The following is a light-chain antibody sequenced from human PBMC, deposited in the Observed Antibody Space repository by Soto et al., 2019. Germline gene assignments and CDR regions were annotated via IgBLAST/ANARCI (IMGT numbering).Light chain of an antibody. CDR3: QQYNSS. CDR2: KAS. V-gene: IGKV1-5*03. CDR1: RSISSW. Sequence: DIQMTQSPSTLSASVGDRVTITCRASRSISSWLAWYQQKPGKAPKLLIYKASSLESGVPSRFSGSGSGTEFTLTISSLQPDDFATYYCQQYNSSFGQGTKVDIK. J-gene: IGKJ2*01.